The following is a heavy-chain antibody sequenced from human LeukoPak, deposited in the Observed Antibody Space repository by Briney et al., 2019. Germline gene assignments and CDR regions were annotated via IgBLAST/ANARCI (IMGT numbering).Heavy chain of an antibody. Sequence: GGSLRLSCAASGSSGTTNYMSWVRQAPGKGLEWVSVIYSGGGTYYADSVKGRFTISRDNSKNTLYLQMNSLRAEDTAVYYCARDGNYYDRSGYYVEFDYWGQGTLVTVSS. CDR3: ARDGNYYDRSGYYVEFDY. CDR2: IYSGGGT. V-gene: IGHV3-66*01. D-gene: IGHD3-22*01. CDR1: GSSGTTNY. J-gene: IGHJ4*02.